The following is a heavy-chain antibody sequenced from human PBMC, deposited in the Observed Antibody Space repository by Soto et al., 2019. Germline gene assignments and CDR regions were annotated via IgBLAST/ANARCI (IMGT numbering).Heavy chain of an antibody. J-gene: IGHJ6*02. Sequence: TLSLTCAVSGGSMSSGGYSWSWIRQPPGKGLEWIGYIYHNGSPYYNPSLKSRVTISVDRSKNQFSLKLSSVTAAGTAVYYCARVPDVWGQGTTVTVSS. CDR3: ARVPDV. CDR1: GGSMSSGGYS. CDR2: IYHNGSP. V-gene: IGHV4-30-2*01.